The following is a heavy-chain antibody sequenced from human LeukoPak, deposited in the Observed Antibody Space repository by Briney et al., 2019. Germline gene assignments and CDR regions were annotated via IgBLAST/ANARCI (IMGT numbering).Heavy chain of an antibody. CDR1: GYTFTGYY. CDR3: ARVRSMESRDPPRIDY. Sequence: ASVKVSCKASGYTFTGYYMHWVRQAPGQGLEWMGWINPNSGGTNYAQKFQGRVTMTRDTSISTAYMELSRLRSDDTAVYYCARVRSMESRDPPRIDYWGQGTLVTVSS. V-gene: IGHV1-2*02. D-gene: IGHD3-3*01. CDR2: INPNSGGT. J-gene: IGHJ4*02.